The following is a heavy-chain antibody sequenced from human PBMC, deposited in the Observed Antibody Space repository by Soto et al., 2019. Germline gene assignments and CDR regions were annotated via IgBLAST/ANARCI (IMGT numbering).Heavy chain of an antibody. Sequence: SETLSLTCTVSGGSISSYYWSWIRQPPGKGLEWIGYIYYSGSTNYNPSLKSRVTISVDTSKNQFSLKLSSVTAADTAVYYCARGYSSGWYYWFDPWGQGTLVTVSS. D-gene: IGHD6-13*01. J-gene: IGHJ5*02. CDR1: GGSISSYY. CDR3: ARGYSSGWYYWFDP. CDR2: IYYSGST. V-gene: IGHV4-59*08.